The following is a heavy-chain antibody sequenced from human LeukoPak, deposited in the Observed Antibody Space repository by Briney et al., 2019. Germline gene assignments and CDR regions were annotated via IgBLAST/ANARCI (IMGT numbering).Heavy chain of an antibody. J-gene: IGHJ1*01. V-gene: IGHV4-38-2*02. CDR3: ARVVQSTDSSGFYLPEYFQH. Sequence: PSETLSLTCTVSGYSISSGYHWGWIRRPPGKGLEWIGSIYHSGSTYYNPSLKSRVTISVDTSKNQFSLKLSSVTAADTAVYYCARVVQSTDSSGFYLPEYFQHWGQGTLVTVSS. CDR1: GYSISSGYH. CDR2: IYHSGST. D-gene: IGHD3-22*01.